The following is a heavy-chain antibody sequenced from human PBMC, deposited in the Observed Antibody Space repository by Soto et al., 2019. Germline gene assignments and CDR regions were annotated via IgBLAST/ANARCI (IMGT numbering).Heavy chain of an antibody. J-gene: IGHJ4*02. CDR3: AKEREYSRSSPFDY. D-gene: IGHD6-6*01. Sequence: GGSLRLSCAASGFTFSNYVLSWVRQAPGKGLDWVSGISASGGSTYYADSVTGRFTISRDNSKNTLYLQMNSLRAEDTAVYYFAKEREYSRSSPFDYWGQGTLVTVSS. CDR1: GFTFSNYV. CDR2: ISASGGST. V-gene: IGHV3-23*01.